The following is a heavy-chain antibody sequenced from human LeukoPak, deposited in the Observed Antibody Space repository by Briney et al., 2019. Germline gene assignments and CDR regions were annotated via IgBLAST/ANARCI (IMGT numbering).Heavy chain of an antibody. V-gene: IGHV4-4*07. CDR1: GGSISDYY. D-gene: IGHD3-10*01. Sequence: SETRSLTCTVSGGSISDYYWSWIRQPAGKGLEWIGRIYTSGSTNYNPSLKSRVTMSVDTSKNQFSLKLGSVTAADTAVYYCARGYGSGSYGSDYWGQGTLVTVSS. CDR3: ARGYGSGSYGSDY. CDR2: IYTSGST. J-gene: IGHJ4*02.